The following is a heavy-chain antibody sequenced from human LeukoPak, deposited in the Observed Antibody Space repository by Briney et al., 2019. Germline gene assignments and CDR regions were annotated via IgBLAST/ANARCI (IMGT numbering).Heavy chain of an antibody. J-gene: IGHJ4*02. CDR3: AADLSYRGWADY. CDR1: GLTFTSSA. CDR2: IVVGSGNT. Sequence: ASVKVSCKASGLTFTSSAVQWVRQARGQRLEWIGWIVVGSGNTNYAQKFQERVTITRDMSTSTAYMELSSLRSEDTAVYYCAADLSYRGWADYWGQGTLVTVSS. D-gene: IGHD3-16*01. V-gene: IGHV1-58*01.